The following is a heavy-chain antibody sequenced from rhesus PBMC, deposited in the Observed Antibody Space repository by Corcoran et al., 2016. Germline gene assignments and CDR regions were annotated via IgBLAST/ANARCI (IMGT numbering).Heavy chain of an antibody. Sequence: QVQLQESDPGVVKPSETLSLTCAVSGGSISSGYDWTWIRQPPGRGLEWIGFIHCVDGSNNHTPSHERRVTISKDASKNQFSLQLSSVTAADTAVYYCASGQYNGHDYFDYWGQGVLVTVSS. V-gene: IGHV4-76*01. D-gene: IGHD1-44*01. J-gene: IGHJ4*01. CDR1: GGSISSGYD. CDR2: IHCVDGSN. CDR3: ASGQYNGHDYFDY.